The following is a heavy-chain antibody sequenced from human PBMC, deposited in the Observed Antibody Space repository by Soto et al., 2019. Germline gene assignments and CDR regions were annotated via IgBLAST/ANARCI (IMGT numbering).Heavy chain of an antibody. CDR3: AKALGWDSGRLDY. D-gene: IGHD2-15*01. V-gene: IGHV3-30*18. CDR2: ISYDGSNK. Sequence: PGGSLRLSCAASGFTFSSYGMHWVRQAPGKGLEWVAVISYDGSNKYYADSVKGRFTISRDNSKNTLYLQMNSLRAEDTAVYYCAKALGWDSGRLDYWGQGTLVTVSS. J-gene: IGHJ4*02. CDR1: GFTFSSYG.